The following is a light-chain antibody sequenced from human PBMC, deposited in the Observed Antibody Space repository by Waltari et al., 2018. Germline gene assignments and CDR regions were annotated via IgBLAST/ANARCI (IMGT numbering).Light chain of an antibody. V-gene: IGLV2-23*02. CDR3: CSYVQKDIWL. CDR1: TRIGGDSEY. CDR2: EVI. J-gene: IGLJ3*02. Sequence: PALTQPASVSQAPGQSITISRSAVTRIGGDSEYVCWYQHHPGKVPKLLIHEVIKRPPDISDRFTGSKYGNTASLSISGLQADDEADYYCCSYVQKDIWLFGRGTKVTVL.